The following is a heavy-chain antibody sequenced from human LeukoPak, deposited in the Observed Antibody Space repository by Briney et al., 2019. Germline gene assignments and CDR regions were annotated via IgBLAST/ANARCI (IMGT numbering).Heavy chain of an antibody. CDR3: ARGPTRPLLWFGERDY. V-gene: IGHV4-4*07. J-gene: IGHJ4*02. CDR2: IYTSGST. D-gene: IGHD3-10*01. Sequence: SETLSLTCTVSGGSISSYYWSWIRQPAGKGLEWSGRIYTSGSTNYNPSLKSRVTISVDTSKNQFSLKLSSVTAADTAVYYCARGPTRPLLWFGERDYWGQGTLVTVSS. CDR1: GGSISSYY.